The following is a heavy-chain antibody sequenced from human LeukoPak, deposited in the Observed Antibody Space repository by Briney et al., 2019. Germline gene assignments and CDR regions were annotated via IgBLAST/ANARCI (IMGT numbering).Heavy chain of an antibody. CDR2: ISSSGSTI. J-gene: IGHJ6*04. CDR3: AELGITMIGGV. V-gene: IGHV3-48*03. Sequence: GGSLRLSCAASGFTFSSYEMNWGRQAPGKGLEWVSYISSSGSTIYYADSVKGRFTISRDNAKNSLYLQMNSLRAEDTAVYYCAELGITMIGGVWGKGTTVSISS. CDR1: GFTFSSYE. D-gene: IGHD3-10*02.